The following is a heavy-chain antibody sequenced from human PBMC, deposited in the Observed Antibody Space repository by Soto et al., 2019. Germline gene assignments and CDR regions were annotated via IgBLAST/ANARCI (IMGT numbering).Heavy chain of an antibody. Sequence: EVQLLESGGGLVQPGGSLRLSCAASGFTFSSYAMSWVRQAPGKGLEWVSAISGSGGSTYYADSVKGRFTISRDNSKNTLYLQMNSLRAEDTAVYYCMALERREINYYYYGMDVWGQGTTVTVSS. D-gene: IGHD1-26*01. CDR1: GFTFSSYA. V-gene: IGHV3-23*01. CDR3: MALERREINYYYYGMDV. J-gene: IGHJ6*02. CDR2: ISGSGGST.